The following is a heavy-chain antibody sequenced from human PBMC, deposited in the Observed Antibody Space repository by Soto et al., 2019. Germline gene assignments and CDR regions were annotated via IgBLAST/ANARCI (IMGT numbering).Heavy chain of an antibody. V-gene: IGHV3-7*01. CDR1: GFTFSSYG. Sequence: EVQLVESGGGLVQPGGSLRLSCAASGFTFSSYGMRWVRQAPGKGLEWVANIKQDGSEKYYVDSVKGRFTISRDNAKNSLYLQMNSLRAEDTAVYYCARMTSGYDFDYWGQGTLVTVSS. CDR2: IKQDGSEK. J-gene: IGHJ4*02. CDR3: ARMTSGYDFDY. D-gene: IGHD5-12*01.